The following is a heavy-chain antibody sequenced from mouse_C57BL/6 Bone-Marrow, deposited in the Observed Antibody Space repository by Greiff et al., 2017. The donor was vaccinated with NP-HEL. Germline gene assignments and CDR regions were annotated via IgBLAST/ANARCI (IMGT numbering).Heavy chain of an antibody. Sequence: EVHLVESGPGLVKPSQSLSLTCSVTGYSITSGYYWNWIRQFPGNKLEWMGYISYDGSNNYNPSLKNRISITRYTSKNQFFLKLNSVTTEDTATYYCARGGGWLLQFPYYFDYWGQGTTLTVSS. J-gene: IGHJ2*01. CDR3: ARGGGWLLQFPYYFDY. D-gene: IGHD2-3*01. CDR2: ISYDGSN. CDR1: GYSITSGYY. V-gene: IGHV3-6*01.